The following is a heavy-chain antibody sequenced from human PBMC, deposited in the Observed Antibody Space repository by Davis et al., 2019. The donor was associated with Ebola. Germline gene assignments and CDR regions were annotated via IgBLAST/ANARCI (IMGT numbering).Heavy chain of an antibody. J-gene: IGHJ6*02. Sequence: AASVKVSCKASGYTFTSYAMHWVRQAPGQRLEWMGWINAGNGNTKYSQKFQGRVTITRDTSASTAYMELSSLRSEDTAVYYCAITVTTSRGYYYGMDVWGQGTTVTVSS. CDR2: INAGNGNT. CDR3: AITVTTSRGYYYGMDV. V-gene: IGHV1-3*01. CDR1: GYTFTSYA. D-gene: IGHD4-17*01.